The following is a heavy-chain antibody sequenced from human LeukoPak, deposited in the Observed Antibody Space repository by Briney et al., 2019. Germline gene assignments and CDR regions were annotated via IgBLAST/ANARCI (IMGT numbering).Heavy chain of an antibody. D-gene: IGHD3-22*01. V-gene: IGHV5-51*01. Sequence: GESLKISCKGSGYSFTSYWIGWVRQMPGKGLEWMGIIYPGDSDTRYSPSFQGQVTISADKSISTAYLQWSSLKASHTAMYYCARGAYYYDSSGYYSFYYYYGMDVWGQGTTVTVSS. CDR3: ARGAYYYDSSGYYSFYYYYGMDV. J-gene: IGHJ6*02. CDR1: GYSFTSYW. CDR2: IYPGDSDT.